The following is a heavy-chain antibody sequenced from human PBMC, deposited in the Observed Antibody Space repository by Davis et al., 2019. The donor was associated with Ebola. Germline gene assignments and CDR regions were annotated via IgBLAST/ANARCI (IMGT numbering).Heavy chain of an antibody. D-gene: IGHD3-22*01. CDR2: IYYSGST. CDR3: ASEGRNYYDSSGYYLRYYLDY. V-gene: IGHV4-30-4*01. J-gene: IGHJ4*02. Sequence: LRLSCTVSGGSISSGDYYWSWIRQPPGKGLEWIGYIYYSGSTYYNPSLKSRVTISVDTSKNQFSLKLSSVTAADTAVYYCASEGRNYYDSSGYYLRYYLDYWGQGTLVTVSS. CDR1: GGSISSGDYY.